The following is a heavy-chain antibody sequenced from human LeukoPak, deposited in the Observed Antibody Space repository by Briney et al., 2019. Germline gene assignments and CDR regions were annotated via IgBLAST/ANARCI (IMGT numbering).Heavy chain of an antibody. J-gene: IGHJ3*02. CDR2: ISSSSSYI. Sequence: PGGSLRLSCAASGFTFSSYSMNWVRQAPGKGLEWVSSISSSSSYIYYADSVKGRFTISRDNAKNSLYLQMNSLRAEDTAVYYCARKGGHGYDAFDIWGQGTMVTASS. V-gene: IGHV3-21*01. D-gene: IGHD2-2*03. CDR1: GFTFSSYS. CDR3: ARKGGHGYDAFDI.